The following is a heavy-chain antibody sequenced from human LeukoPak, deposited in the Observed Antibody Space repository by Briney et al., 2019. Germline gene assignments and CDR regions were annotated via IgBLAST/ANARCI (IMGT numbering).Heavy chain of an antibody. CDR1: GFTFSNYG. V-gene: IGHV3-30*18. CDR2: ISYDGRNK. D-gene: IGHD3-10*01. CDR3: AKSGSGSYYPRPPDY. J-gene: IGHJ4*02. Sequence: GGSLRLSCAASGFTFSNYGMHWVRQAPGKGLEWVAVISYDGRNKYYADSVKGRFTISRDESTNTLYLQMDSLRAEDTAVYYCAKSGSGSYYPRPPDYWGQGTLVTVSS.